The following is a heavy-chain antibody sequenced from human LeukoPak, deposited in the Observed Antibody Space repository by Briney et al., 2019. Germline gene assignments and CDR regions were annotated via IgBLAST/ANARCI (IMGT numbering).Heavy chain of an antibody. CDR2: TRNKANSYTT. Sequence: GGSLRLSCAASGFTFSDHYMDWVRQAPGKGLEWVGRTRNKANSYTTDYAASVKGRFTISRDDSKNSLYLQMNSLKTEDTAVYYCARDQGYYYYMDVWGKGTTVTVSS. CDR3: ARDQGYYYYMDV. CDR1: GFTFSDHY. V-gene: IGHV3-72*01. J-gene: IGHJ6*03.